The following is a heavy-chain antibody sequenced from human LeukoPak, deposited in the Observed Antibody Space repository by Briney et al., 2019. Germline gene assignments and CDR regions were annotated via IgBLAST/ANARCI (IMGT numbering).Heavy chain of an antibody. CDR2: IIPILGIA. V-gene: IGHV1-69*04. D-gene: IGHD5-18*01. CDR3: ARGMRATINPARYVDTAMVTPFDY. CDR1: RGTFRSYA. J-gene: IGHJ4*02. Sequence: ASVKVSCKASRGTFRSYAISWVRQAPGHEREWMGRIIPILGIAHYAQKFQGRVTTTAEKSTSTDYMELSSLRSEDTAVYYCARGMRATINPARYVDTAMVTPFDYWGQGTLVTVSS.